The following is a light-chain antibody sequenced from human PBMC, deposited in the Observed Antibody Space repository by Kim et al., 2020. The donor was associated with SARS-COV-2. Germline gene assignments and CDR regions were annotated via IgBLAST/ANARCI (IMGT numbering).Light chain of an antibody. V-gene: IGKV1-39*01. Sequence: DIQMTQSPSSLSASVGDRVTITCRASQSIRSYLNWYQQKPGKAPKLLIYAASSLQSGVPSRFSGSGSGTDFTLTISSLQPEDFATYYCQQSYITPRLTFGGGTKVEI. CDR3: QQSYITPRLT. CDR2: AAS. J-gene: IGKJ4*01. CDR1: QSIRSY.